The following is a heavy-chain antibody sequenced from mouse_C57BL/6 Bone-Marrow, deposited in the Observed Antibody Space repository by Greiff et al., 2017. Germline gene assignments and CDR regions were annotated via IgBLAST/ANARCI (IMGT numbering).Heavy chain of an antibody. V-gene: IGHV1-50*01. CDR1: GYTFTSYW. Sequence: QVQLQQPGAELVKPGASVKLSCKASGYTFTSYWMQWVKQRPGQGLEWIGEIDPSDSYTNYNQKFKGKATLTVDTSSSTAYMQLSSLTSEDSAVYYCARSSYSNYYYAMGDWGQGTSVTVSS. J-gene: IGHJ4*01. CDR3: ARSSYSNYYYAMGD. CDR2: IDPSDSYT. D-gene: IGHD2-5*01.